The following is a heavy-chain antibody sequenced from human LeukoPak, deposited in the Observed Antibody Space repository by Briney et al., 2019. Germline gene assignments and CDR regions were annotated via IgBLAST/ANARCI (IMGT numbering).Heavy chain of an antibody. CDR3: ARAVLLRDSSGYTMGGFDY. V-gene: IGHV1-69*06. D-gene: IGHD3-22*01. J-gene: IGHJ4*02. CDR1: GGTFSSYA. CDR2: IIPIFGTA. Sequence: ASVKVSCKASGGTFSSYAISWVRQAPGQGLEWMGGIIPIFGTANYAQKFQGRVTITADKSTSTAYMELSSLRSEDTAVYYCARAVLLRDSSGYTMGGFDYWGQGTLVTVSS.